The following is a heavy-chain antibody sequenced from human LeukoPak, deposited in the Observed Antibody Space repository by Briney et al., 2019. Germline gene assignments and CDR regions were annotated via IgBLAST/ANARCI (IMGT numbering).Heavy chain of an antibody. V-gene: IGHV4-61*01. CDR3: ARNYGDSLYYFDY. D-gene: IGHD4-17*01. CDR2: IYYSGST. J-gene: IGHJ4*02. CDR1: GGSVGSGTYY. Sequence: SETLSLTCTVSGGSVGSGTYYWSWIRQPPGKGLEWIGYIYYSGSTNYSPSLKSRVTISADTSKNQFSLKLTSVTVADTAVYYCARNYGDSLYYFDYWGQGTMVTVSS.